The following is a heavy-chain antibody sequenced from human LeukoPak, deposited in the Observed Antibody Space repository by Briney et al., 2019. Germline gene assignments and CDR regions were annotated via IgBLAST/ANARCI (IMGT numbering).Heavy chain of an antibody. CDR3: AKDPGSGWSLDY. Sequence: PGESLRLSCAASGFTFSSYVMHWVRQAPGKGLEWVAVISYDGSNKYYADSVKGRFTISRDNSKNTLYLQMNSLRAEDTAVYYCAKDPGSGWSLDYWGQGTLVTVSS. V-gene: IGHV3-30*18. J-gene: IGHJ4*02. CDR1: GFTFSSYV. CDR2: ISYDGSNK. D-gene: IGHD6-19*01.